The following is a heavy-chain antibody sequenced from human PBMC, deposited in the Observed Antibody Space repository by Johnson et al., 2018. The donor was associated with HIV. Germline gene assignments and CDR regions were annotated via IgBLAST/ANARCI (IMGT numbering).Heavy chain of an antibody. J-gene: IGHJ3*02. V-gene: IGHV3-66*01. CDR1: GFTVSRNY. CDR2: IYSGGDT. CDR3: AREGSSGYYDAFDI. D-gene: IGHD3-22*01. Sequence: VQLVESGGGVVQPGRSLRLSCAASGFTVSRNYMNWVRQAPGKGLEWVSVIYSGGDTYYAESVKGRFTISRDNAKNTLYVQMNSLRVEDTAVYYCAREGSSGYYDAFDIWGQGTMVTVSS.